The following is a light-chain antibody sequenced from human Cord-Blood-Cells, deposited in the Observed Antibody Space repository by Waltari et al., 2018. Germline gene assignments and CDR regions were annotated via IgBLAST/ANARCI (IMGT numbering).Light chain of an antibody. Sequence: SYELTQPPSVSVSHGQTPSITCSGDKLGDKYACWYQQKPGQSPVLVIYQDSKRPSGIPERFSGSNSGNTATLTISGTQAMDEADYYCQAWDSSTYVFGTGTKVTVL. CDR2: QDS. V-gene: IGLV3-1*01. CDR1: KLGDKY. J-gene: IGLJ1*01. CDR3: QAWDSSTYV.